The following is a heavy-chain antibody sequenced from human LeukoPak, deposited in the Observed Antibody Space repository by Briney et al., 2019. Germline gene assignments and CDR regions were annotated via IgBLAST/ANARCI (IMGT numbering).Heavy chain of an antibody. CDR2: IIPILGIA. CDR3: ARDLNIAAKRGAFDI. V-gene: IGHV1-69*04. D-gene: IGHD6-13*01. J-gene: IGHJ3*02. Sequence: ASVKVSCKASGGTFSSYAISWVRQAPGQGLEWMGRIIPILGIANYAQKFQGRVTITADKSTSTAYMELSSLRSEDTAVYYCARDLNIAAKRGAFDIWGQGTMVTVSS. CDR1: GGTFSSYA.